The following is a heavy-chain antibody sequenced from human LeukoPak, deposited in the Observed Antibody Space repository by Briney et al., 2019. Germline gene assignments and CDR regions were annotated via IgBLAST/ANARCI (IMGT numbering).Heavy chain of an antibody. CDR1: GFTFDDYA. CDR2: ISRNSGSI. CDR3: AKGPGSGRGVAQGY. J-gene: IGHJ4*02. Sequence: GGSLRLSCAASGFTFDDYAMHWVRQAPGKGLEWVSGISRNSGSIGYADSVKGRFTISRDNAKNSLYLQMNSLRAEDTALYYCAKGPGSGRGVAQGYWGQGTLVTVSS. D-gene: IGHD3-10*01. V-gene: IGHV3-9*01.